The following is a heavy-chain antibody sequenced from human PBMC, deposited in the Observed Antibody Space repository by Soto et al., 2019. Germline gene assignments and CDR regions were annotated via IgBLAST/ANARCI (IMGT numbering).Heavy chain of an antibody. CDR2: VNPNNGYT. J-gene: IGHJ4*02. D-gene: IGHD3-10*01. Sequence: QVQLVQSGAELKKPGASVKVSCKASGYTFSNYDMNWVRQATGQGPEWIGWVNPNNGYTGYAQKFQGRVTLTTYISTTTAYMELTSLRSEDTAIYYCAKVSRKGSAIDFDYWGQGTLITVSS. CDR3: AKVSRKGSAIDFDY. V-gene: IGHV1-8*01. CDR1: GYTFSNYD.